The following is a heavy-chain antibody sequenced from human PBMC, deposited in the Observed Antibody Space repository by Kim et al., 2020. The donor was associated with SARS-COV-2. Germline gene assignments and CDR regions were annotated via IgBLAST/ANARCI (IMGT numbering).Heavy chain of an antibody. CDR2: ISGSGGST. CDR3: AKVGGGVGVKAEFDS. Sequence: GGSLRLSCAASGFTFSSYAMSWVRQAPGKGLEWVSGISGSGGSTYYADSVKGRFTISRDNSKNTLYLQMNSLRAEDTAVYYCAKVGGGVGVKAEFDSWGQGTLVTVSS. V-gene: IGHV3-23*01. D-gene: IGHD1-26*01. CDR1: GFTFSSYA. J-gene: IGHJ4*02.